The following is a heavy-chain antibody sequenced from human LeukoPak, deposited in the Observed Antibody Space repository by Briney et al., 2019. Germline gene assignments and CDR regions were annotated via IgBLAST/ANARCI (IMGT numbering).Heavy chain of an antibody. CDR3: ATGGGEAPDC. CDR1: GGSISGYY. Sequence: SETLSLTCTVSGGSISGYYWSWIRQPPGKGLEWIGYIYYSGSTNYNPSLKSRVTMSVDTSKNQFSLKLSSVTAADTAVYYCATGGGEAPDCWGQGTLVTVSS. CDR2: IYYSGST. D-gene: IGHD4-17*01. V-gene: IGHV4-59*12. J-gene: IGHJ4*02.